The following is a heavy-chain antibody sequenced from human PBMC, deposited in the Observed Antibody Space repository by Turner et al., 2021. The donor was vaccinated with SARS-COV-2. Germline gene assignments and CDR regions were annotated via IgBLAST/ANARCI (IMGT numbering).Heavy chain of an antibody. CDR2: FDPEDGET. Sequence: QVQLVQSGAEVKKPGASVTVSCKVSGYTLPELSMHWVRQAPGKGLEWMGGFDPEDGETIYAQKFQGRVTMTEDTSTDTAYMELSSLRSEDTAVYYCATGVAVTGTPSAYYYYYGMDVWGQGTTVTVSS. CDR3: ATGVAVTGTPSAYYYYYGMDV. CDR1: GYTLPELS. J-gene: IGHJ6*02. V-gene: IGHV1-24*01. D-gene: IGHD6-19*01.